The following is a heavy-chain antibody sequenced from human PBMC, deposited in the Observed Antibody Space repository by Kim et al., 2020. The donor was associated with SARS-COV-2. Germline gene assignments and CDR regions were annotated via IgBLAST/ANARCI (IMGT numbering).Heavy chain of an antibody. CDR2: IRSKAYGGTT. J-gene: IGHJ6*02. CDR3: TRDDSSGWFLGYYYYGMDV. CDR1: GFTFGDYA. D-gene: IGHD6-19*01. Sequence: GGSLRLSCTASGFTFGDYAMSWVRQAPGKGLEWVGFIRSKAYGGTTEYAASVKGRFTISRDDSKSIAYLQMNSLKTEDTAVYYCTRDDSSGWFLGYYYYGMDVWGQGTTVTVSS. V-gene: IGHV3-49*04.